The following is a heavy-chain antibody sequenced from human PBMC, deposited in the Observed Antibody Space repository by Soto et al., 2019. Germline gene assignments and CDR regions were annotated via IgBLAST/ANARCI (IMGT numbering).Heavy chain of an antibody. D-gene: IGHD3-10*01. V-gene: IGHV4-34*01. J-gene: IGHJ5*02. CDR3: ARGRALLLWFGENGFDP. CDR1: GGSFSNYY. CDR2: INHRGST. Sequence: SETLSLTCAVYGGSFSNYYWSWVRQPPGKGLEWIGEINHRGSTNYNPSLKSRVTISVDTSKNQFSLKLSSVTAAETAVYYCARGRALLLWFGENGFDPWGQGTLVTGSS.